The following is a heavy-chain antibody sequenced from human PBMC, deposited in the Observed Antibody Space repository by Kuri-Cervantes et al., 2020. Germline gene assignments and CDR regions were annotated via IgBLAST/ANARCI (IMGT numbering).Heavy chain of an antibody. CDR2: IIPIFGTA. D-gene: IGHD3-22*01. CDR1: GGTFSSYA. J-gene: IGHJ5*02. CDR3: ARDVGDYYASRGSRFDP. Sequence: SVKVSCKASGGTFSSYAISWVRQAPGQGLEWMGGIIPIFGTANYAQKFQGRVTITADESTSTAYMELSSLRSDDTAFYFCARDVGDYYASRGSRFDPWGQGTLVTVSS. V-gene: IGHV1-69*13.